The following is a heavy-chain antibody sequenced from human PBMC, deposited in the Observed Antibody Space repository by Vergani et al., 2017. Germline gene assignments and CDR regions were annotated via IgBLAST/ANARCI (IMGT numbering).Heavy chain of an antibody. V-gene: IGHV4-39*01. CDR2: IYYSGST. J-gene: IGHJ5*02. Sequence: QLQLQESGPGLVNPSATLSLTCSVSGASIRSSNYYWGWIRQPPGKGLEWIASIYYSGSTYYNPSLKSRFTISVDTSKNQFSLKLSSVTAADTAVYFCSRHSTVEWLVKLGWIDPWGQGILVTVSS. D-gene: IGHD6-19*01. CDR3: SRHSTVEWLVKLGWIDP. CDR1: GASIRSSNYY.